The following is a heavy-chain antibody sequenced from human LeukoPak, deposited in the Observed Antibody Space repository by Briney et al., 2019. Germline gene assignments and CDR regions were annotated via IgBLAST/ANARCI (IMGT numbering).Heavy chain of an antibody. V-gene: IGHV4-4*07. J-gene: IGHJ4*02. CDR3: ARDNPVAGNRGIDY. CDR2: IYTSGSS. CDR1: GGSNSSYY. Sequence: PSETLSLTCTVSGGSNSSYYWSWIRQPAGKGLEWLGRIYTSGSSNYNPSLKSRVTMSVETSKNQFSLKLSPVTAADTAVYYCARDNPVAGNRGIDYWGQGTLVTVSS. D-gene: IGHD6-19*01.